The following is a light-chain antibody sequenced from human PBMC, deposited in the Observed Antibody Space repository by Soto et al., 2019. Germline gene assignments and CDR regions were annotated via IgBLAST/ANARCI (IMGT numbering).Light chain of an antibody. J-gene: IGLJ2*01. Sequence: QSALTQPASVSGSPGQSIAISCTGTSSDVGAYNFVCWFQHHPGEAPKLMIYDVATRPSGVSDRFSGSKSGSTASLTISGLQAEDEAHYYCSSYTSSVTLVFGGGTKLTVL. CDR3: SSYTSSVTLV. CDR1: SSDVGAYNF. CDR2: DVA. V-gene: IGLV2-14*03.